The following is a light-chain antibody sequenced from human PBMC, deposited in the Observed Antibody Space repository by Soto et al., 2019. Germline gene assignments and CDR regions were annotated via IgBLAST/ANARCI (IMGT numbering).Light chain of an antibody. CDR2: NVN. V-gene: IGLV2-14*01. CDR1: SSDVGNYNY. CDR3: SSFTSSTTHV. Sequence: QSVLTQSASVSGSPGQSITISCTGTSSDVGNYNYVSWYQQHPGEVPKLIIFNVNNRPSGVSNRFSGSKSGNTASLAISGLQAEDEADYYCSSFTSSTTHVFGTVTKVTVL. J-gene: IGLJ1*01.